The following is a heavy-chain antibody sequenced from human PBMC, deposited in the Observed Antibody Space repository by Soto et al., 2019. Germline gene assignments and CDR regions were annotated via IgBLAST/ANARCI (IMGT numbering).Heavy chain of an antibody. J-gene: IGHJ4*02. V-gene: IGHV3-23*01. CDR1: GFTFSSYA. Sequence: EVQLLESGGGLVQPGGSLRLSCAASGFTFSSYAMSWVRQAPGKGLEWVSAISGSGGSTYYADSVKGRFTISRDNSKNTLYLRMNSLRAEDTAVYYCGKDSSEQQLVPNLLDYWGQGTLVTVSS. CDR3: GKDSSEQQLVPNLLDY. D-gene: IGHD6-13*01. CDR2: ISGSGGST.